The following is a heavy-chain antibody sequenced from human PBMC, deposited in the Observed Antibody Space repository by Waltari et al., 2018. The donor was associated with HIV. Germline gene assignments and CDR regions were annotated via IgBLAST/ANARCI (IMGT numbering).Heavy chain of an antibody. V-gene: IGHV4-61*01. CDR2: VHHTGIT. Sequence: QVQLQESGPGLVRPSETLSLTCTVSGVSVSSGSHYWSWIRQPPGKGLEWVGYVHHTGITNYNPSLKSRVTISLATSRNQFSLRLNSVTASDTAVYYCARGAYISPWPERLDYWGQGTLVTVSS. D-gene: IGHD6-19*01. CDR3: ARGAYISPWPERLDY. J-gene: IGHJ4*02. CDR1: GVSVSSGSHY.